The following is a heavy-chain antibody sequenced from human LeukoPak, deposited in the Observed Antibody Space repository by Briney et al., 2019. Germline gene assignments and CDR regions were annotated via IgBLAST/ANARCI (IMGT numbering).Heavy chain of an antibody. CDR1: GGTFSSYA. CDR3: ARGWTLMVYGMGDY. V-gene: IGHV1-69*13. D-gene: IGHD2-8*01. CDR2: IIPIFGTA. J-gene: IGHJ4*02. Sequence: SVKVSCKASGGTFSSYAISWVRQAPGQGLEWMGGIIPIFGTANYAQKFQGRVTITADESTSTAYMELSSLRSEDTAVYYCARGWTLMVYGMGDYWGQGTLVTVSS.